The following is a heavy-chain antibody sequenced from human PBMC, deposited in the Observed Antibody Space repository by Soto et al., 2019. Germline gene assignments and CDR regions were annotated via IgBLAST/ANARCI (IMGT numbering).Heavy chain of an antibody. Sequence: PSETLSLTCTASRGSISSISYYWVWIRQPPGKGLEWIGSIYYSGSTYYNPSLKSRVTISVDTSNNQLSLKLRSVTAADTAVYYCARHDGFSSGWIFDYWGHGTLVT. CDR2: IYYSGST. D-gene: IGHD6-19*01. CDR1: RGSISSISYY. J-gene: IGHJ4*01. V-gene: IGHV4-39*01. CDR3: ARHDGFSSGWIFDY.